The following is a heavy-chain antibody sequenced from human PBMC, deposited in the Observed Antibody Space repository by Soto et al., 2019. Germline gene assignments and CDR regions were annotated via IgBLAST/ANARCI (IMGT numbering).Heavy chain of an antibody. V-gene: IGHV4-34*12. D-gene: IGHD3-16*01. J-gene: IGHJ3*02. CDR2: LIHGGST. CDR1: GASLGGFH. CDR3: ARSPVGYDYVRQTGRDVGDSFDI. Sequence: QVRLEQWGAGLLKPSETLSLTCAIYGASLGGFHWTWLRQAPGKGLEWIGELIHGGSTNYNPSLEGRVSFSLDKSKNQFSLHVTSVTAAVTAVYYCARSPVGYDYVRQTGRDVGDSFDIWGRGTLVTVSS.